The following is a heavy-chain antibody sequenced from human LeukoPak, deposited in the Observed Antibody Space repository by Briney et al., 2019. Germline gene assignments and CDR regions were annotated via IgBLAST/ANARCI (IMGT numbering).Heavy chain of an antibody. D-gene: IGHD3-10*01. CDR2: IYYSGST. CDR3: ARGYYYGSGSYYYYYMDV. CDR1: GGSFSGHY. Sequence: PSETLSLTCAVYGGSFSGHYWSWIRQPPGKGLEWIGYIYYSGSTNYNPSLKSRVTISVDTSKNQFSLKLSSVTAADTAVYYCARGYYYGSGSYYYYYMDVWGKGTTVTVSS. J-gene: IGHJ6*03. V-gene: IGHV4-59*11.